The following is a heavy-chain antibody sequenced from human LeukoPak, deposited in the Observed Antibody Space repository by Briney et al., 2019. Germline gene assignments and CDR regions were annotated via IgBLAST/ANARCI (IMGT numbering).Heavy chain of an antibody. CDR1: GYSFTSYW. CDR3: ARQVPVVGYYDSSGYDY. V-gene: IGHV5-51*01. Sequence: LGGSLKISCKGSGYSFTSYWIGWVRPMPGKGLGWMGIIYLGDSDTRYSPYFQDHVTISADRSISTAYLQWSSLKASDTAMYYCARQVPVVGYYDSSGYDYWGQGTLVTVSS. CDR2: IYLGDSDT. J-gene: IGHJ4*02. D-gene: IGHD3-22*01.